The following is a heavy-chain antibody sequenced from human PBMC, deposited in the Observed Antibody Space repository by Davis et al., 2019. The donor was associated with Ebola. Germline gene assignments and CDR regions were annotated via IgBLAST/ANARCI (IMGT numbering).Heavy chain of an antibody. D-gene: IGHD3-22*01. CDR1: GYSFVTYG. CDR3: ARDHDSSGYYHYFDY. J-gene: IGHJ4*02. CDR2: ISAYNGNT. V-gene: IGHV1-18*04. Sequence: AASVKVSCKAFGYSFVTYGISWVRKAPGQGLEWMGWISAYNGNTAYAQILQGRVTMTTDTSTGTAYMELSSLRSEDTAVYYCARDHDSSGYYHYFDYWGQGTLVTVSS.